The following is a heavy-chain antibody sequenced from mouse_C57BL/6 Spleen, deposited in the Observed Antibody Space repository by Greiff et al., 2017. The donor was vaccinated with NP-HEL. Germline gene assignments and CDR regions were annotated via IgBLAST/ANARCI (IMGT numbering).Heavy chain of an antibody. Sequence: QVQLKQPGAELVRPGTSVKLSCKASGYTFTSYWMHWVKQRPGQGLEWIGVIDPSDSYTNYNQKFKGKATLTVDTSSSTAYMQLSSLTSEDSAVYYCARCGSSYVRYFDYWGQGTTLTVSS. D-gene: IGHD1-1*01. CDR2: IDPSDSYT. J-gene: IGHJ2*01. V-gene: IGHV1-59*01. CDR3: ARCGSSYVRYFDY. CDR1: GYTFTSYW.